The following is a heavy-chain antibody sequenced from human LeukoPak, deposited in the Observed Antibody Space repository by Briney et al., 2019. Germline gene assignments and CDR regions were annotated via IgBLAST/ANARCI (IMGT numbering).Heavy chain of an antibody. Sequence: PSETLSLTCAVYGGSFSGYYWSWIRQPPGKGLEWIGEINHSGSTNYNPSLKSRVTISVDTSKNQFSLKLSSVTAADTAVYYCARDLPYYYGSGSPRFDYWGQGTLVTVPS. V-gene: IGHV4-34*01. D-gene: IGHD3-10*01. CDR2: INHSGST. CDR1: GGSFSGYY. CDR3: ARDLPYYYGSGSPRFDY. J-gene: IGHJ4*02.